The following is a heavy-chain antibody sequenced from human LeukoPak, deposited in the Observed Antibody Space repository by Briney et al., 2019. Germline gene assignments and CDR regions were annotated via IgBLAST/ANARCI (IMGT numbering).Heavy chain of an antibody. CDR1: GFTFSAYA. Sequence: GGSLRLSCAVSGFTFSAYAMSWVRQAPGEGLEWVSVIYSGGSTYYADSVKGRFTISRDNSKNTLYLQMNSLRAEDTAVYYCARWELQADFIDYWGQGALVTVSS. CDR2: IYSGGST. V-gene: IGHV3-53*01. J-gene: IGHJ4*02. D-gene: IGHD1-26*01. CDR3: ARWELQADFIDY.